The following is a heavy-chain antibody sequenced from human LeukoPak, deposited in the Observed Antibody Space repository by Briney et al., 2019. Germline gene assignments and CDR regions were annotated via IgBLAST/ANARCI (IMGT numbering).Heavy chain of an antibody. Sequence: GRSLRLCCAASGFTFSSYGMHWVRQAPGKGLEWVAVIWYDGSNKYYADSVKGRFTISRDNSKNTLYLQMNSLRAEDTAVYYCARDPMVRGVNALDYWGQGTLVTVSS. CDR2: IWYDGSNK. D-gene: IGHD3-10*01. J-gene: IGHJ4*02. V-gene: IGHV3-33*01. CDR3: ARDPMVRGVNALDY. CDR1: GFTFSSYG.